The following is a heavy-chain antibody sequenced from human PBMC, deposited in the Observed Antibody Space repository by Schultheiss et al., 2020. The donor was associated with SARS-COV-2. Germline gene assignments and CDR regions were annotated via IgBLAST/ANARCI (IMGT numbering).Heavy chain of an antibody. CDR1: GFTFSSYG. J-gene: IGHJ6*02. CDR3: ARDSSSWDLFYGMDV. Sequence: GGSLRLSCAASGFTFSSYGMHWVRQAPGKGLEWVAVISYDGSNKYYADSVKGRFTISRDNSKNTLYLQMNSLRAEDTAVYYCARDSSSWDLFYGMDVWGQGTTVTVSS. D-gene: IGHD6-13*01. CDR2: ISYDGSNK. V-gene: IGHV3-30*03.